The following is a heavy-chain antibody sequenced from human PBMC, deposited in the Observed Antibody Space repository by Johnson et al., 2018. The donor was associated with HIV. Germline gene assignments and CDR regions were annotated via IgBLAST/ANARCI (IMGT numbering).Heavy chain of an antibody. CDR3: ARDGGRGDFDI. CDR2: ISYAGSHT. Sequence: QVQLVESGGGVVQPGRSLRLSCAASGFTFSRYAMHWVRQAPVKGLEWVAVISYAGSHTYYADSVKGRFTISRDNAKNSLYLQMNSLRAEDTAVYYCARDGGRGDFDIWGQGTRVSVSS. V-gene: IGHV3-30*04. D-gene: IGHD3-16*01. CDR1: GFTFSRYA. J-gene: IGHJ3*02.